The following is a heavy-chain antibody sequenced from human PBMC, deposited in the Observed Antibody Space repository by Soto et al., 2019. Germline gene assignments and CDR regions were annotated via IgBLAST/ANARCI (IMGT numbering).Heavy chain of an antibody. CDR2: INHSGST. J-gene: IGHJ5*02. CDR1: GGSFSGYY. Sequence: QVQLQQWGAGLLKPSETLSLTCAVYGGSFSGYYWSWICQPPGKGLEWIGEINHSGSTNYNPSLKSRVTISVDTSKNQFSLKLSSVTAADTAVYYCARGRPGYCSSTSCYRGNWFDPWGQGTLVTVSS. CDR3: ARGRPGYCSSTSCYRGNWFDP. D-gene: IGHD2-2*01. V-gene: IGHV4-34*01.